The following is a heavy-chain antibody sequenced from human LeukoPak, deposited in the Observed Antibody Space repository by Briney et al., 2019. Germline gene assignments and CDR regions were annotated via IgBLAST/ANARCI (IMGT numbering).Heavy chain of an antibody. J-gene: IGHJ4*02. Sequence: GGSLRLSCAASGFTFSSYDMHWVRQATGEGLEWVSAIGTAGDTYYPGSVKGRFTISRENAKNSLYLQMNSLRAEDTAVYYCARDGSSGYKDYWGQGTPVTVSS. CDR2: IGTAGDT. CDR3: ARDGSSGYKDY. D-gene: IGHD3-22*01. V-gene: IGHV3-13*01. CDR1: GFTFSSYD.